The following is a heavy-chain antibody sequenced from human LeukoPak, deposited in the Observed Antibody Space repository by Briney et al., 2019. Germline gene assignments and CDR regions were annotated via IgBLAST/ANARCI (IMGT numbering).Heavy chain of an antibody. V-gene: IGHV4-59*01. J-gene: IGHJ4*02. D-gene: IGHD6-19*01. CDR2: IYYSGST. Sequence: SETLSLTRTGSGGSISSYYWSWIRQPPGKGLEWIGYIYYSGSTNYNPSLKSRVTISVDTSKNQFSLKLSSVTAADTAVYYCARAIYSSGWYFGWGQGTLVTVSS. CDR1: GGSISSYY. CDR3: ARAIYSSGWYFG.